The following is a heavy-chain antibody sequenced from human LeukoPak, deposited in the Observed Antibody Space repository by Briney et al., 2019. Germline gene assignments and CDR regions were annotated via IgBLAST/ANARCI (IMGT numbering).Heavy chain of an antibody. V-gene: IGHV1-69*01. D-gene: IGHD2-2*01. CDR1: GGTFSSYA. Sequence: SVKVSCKASGGTFSSYAISWVRQAPGQGLEWMGGIIPIFGTANYAQQFQGRVTITADESTSTAYTQLISLISGDTTVHYWARGVIPANWFVPWGRGTLVTVSS. CDR3: ARGVIPANWFVP. CDR2: IIPIFGTA. J-gene: IGHJ5*02.